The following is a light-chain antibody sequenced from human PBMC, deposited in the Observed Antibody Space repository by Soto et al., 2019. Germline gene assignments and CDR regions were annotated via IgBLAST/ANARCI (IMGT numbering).Light chain of an antibody. Sequence: DIQMTQSASSLSASVGDRVTITCRASQSISSNLNWHQQKPGKAPKVLISAASSLQSGVPSRFSGSGSGTDFTLTISSLQPEDFATYYCQQSYSIPYTFGQGTKLEIK. CDR2: AAS. CDR1: QSISSN. V-gene: IGKV1-39*01. J-gene: IGKJ2*01. CDR3: QQSYSIPYT.